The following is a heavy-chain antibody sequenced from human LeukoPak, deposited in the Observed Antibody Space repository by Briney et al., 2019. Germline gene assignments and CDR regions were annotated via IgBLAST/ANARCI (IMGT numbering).Heavy chain of an antibody. J-gene: IGHJ4*02. D-gene: IGHD4/OR15-4a*01. CDR2: IYNSGTT. V-gene: IGHV4-59*01. Sequence: SETLSLTCTVSGGSISSYYWSWIRQPTGKGLEWIGYIYNSGTTNYNPSLKSRVTISADTSKNQFSLNLSSVSDADTAIYYCARQVARDYRVLFDYWGQGTLVTVSS. CDR1: GGSISSYY. CDR3: ARQVARDYRVLFDY.